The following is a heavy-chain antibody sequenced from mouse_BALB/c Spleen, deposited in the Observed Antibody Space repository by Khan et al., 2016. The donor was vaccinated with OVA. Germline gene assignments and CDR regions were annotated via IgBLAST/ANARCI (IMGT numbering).Heavy chain of an antibody. J-gene: IGHJ3*01. D-gene: IGHD2-1*01. V-gene: IGHV5-9-1*01. Sequence: EVELVESGGGLVEPGGSLKLSCAASGFTFSTFVMSWVRQTPEKRLEWVATISSAATYTYYPDSVQGRFNISRDNAKNTLDLQMNSLRSEVTAIYYCANGNYGWFAYWGQGTLVTVSA. CDR1: GFTFSTFV. CDR2: ISSAATYT. CDR3: ANGNYGWFAY.